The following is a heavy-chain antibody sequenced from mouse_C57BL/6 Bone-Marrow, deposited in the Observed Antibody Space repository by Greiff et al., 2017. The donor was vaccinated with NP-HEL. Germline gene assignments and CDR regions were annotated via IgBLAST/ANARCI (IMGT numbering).Heavy chain of an antibody. CDR1: GYTFTSSW. CDR3: AYYYGSSPYYFDY. CDR2: IDPSASYT. J-gene: IGHJ2*01. V-gene: IGHV1-50*01. D-gene: IGHD1-1*01. Sequence: QVHVKQSGAELVKPGASVKLSCKASGYTFTSSWMQWVHQRPGQGLEWIGEIDPSASYTNYNQKFKGKATLTVDTSSSTAYMQLSSLTAEDSAVYYCAYYYGSSPYYFDYWGQGTTLTVSS.